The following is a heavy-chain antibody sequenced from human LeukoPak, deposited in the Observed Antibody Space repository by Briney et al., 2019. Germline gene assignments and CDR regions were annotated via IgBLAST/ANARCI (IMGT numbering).Heavy chain of an antibody. D-gene: IGHD1-26*01. CDR1: GYTFTGYY. CDR3: ARGRKWEPLDY. CDR2: ISAYNGNT. Sequence: GASVKVSCKASGYTFTGYYMHWVRQAPGQGLEWMGWISAYNGNTNYAQKLQGRVTMTTDTSTSTAYMELRSLRSDDTAVYYCARGRKWEPLDYWGQGTLVTVSS. J-gene: IGHJ4*02. V-gene: IGHV1-18*04.